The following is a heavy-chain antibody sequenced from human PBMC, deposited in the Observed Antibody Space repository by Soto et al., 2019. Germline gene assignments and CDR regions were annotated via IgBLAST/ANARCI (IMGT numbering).Heavy chain of an antibody. V-gene: IGHV4-59*01. D-gene: IGHD5-12*01. CDR2: IYYSGST. Sequence: QVQLQESGPGLVKPSETLSLTCTVSGGSISSYYWSWIRQPPGKGLEWIGYIYYSGSTNYNPSLKSPVTTSVDTSKNPFPLKLSSVTAADTAVYYCARRYGGHFDCGGQGTLVTVSS. CDR3: ARRYGGHFDC. CDR1: GGSISSYY. J-gene: IGHJ4*02.